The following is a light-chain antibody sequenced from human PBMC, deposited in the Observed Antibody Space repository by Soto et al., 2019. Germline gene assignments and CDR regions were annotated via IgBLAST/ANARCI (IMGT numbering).Light chain of an antibody. CDR2: AAS. CDR3: QQYYSFPPT. Sequence: IQLTQSPSSLSASVGDRVTITCRASQGINSYLAWYQQKPGKAPELLIYAASTLQSGVASRFSGSGSGTDFTLTISCLQSEDFATYYCQQYYSFPPTFGQGTKVDIK. J-gene: IGKJ1*01. CDR1: QGINSY. V-gene: IGKV1-9*01.